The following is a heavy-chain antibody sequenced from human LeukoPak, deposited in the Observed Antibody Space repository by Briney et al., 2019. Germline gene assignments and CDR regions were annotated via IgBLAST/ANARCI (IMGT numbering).Heavy chain of an antibody. Sequence: GGSLRLSCAASGFTFSSYATSWVRQAPGKGLEWVSAISGSGGSTYYADSVKGRFTISRDNSKNTLYLQMNSLRAEDTAVYYCAKGAIGYSSSWYYFDYWGQGTLVTVSS. CDR2: ISGSGGST. J-gene: IGHJ4*02. CDR1: GFTFSSYA. V-gene: IGHV3-23*01. D-gene: IGHD6-13*01. CDR3: AKGAIGYSSSWYYFDY.